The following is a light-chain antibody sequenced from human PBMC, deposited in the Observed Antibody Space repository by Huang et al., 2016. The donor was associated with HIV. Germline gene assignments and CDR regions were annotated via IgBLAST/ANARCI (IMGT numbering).Light chain of an antibody. CDR3: QQYNNWLLS. CDR1: KSVSTN. J-gene: IGKJ4*01. CDR2: GSS. Sequence: EIVMTQSPATLSLSPGERATLSCRANKSVSTNLAWYQQRLGQAPRLLIDGSSTRASGIPARFSGSGSGTDFTLTISSLQSEDVALYFCQQYNNWLLSFGGGTKVDI. V-gene: IGKV3-15*01.